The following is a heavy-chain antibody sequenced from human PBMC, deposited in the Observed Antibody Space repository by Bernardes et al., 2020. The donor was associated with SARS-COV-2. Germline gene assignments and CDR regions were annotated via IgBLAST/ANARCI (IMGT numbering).Heavy chain of an antibody. V-gene: IGHV1-2*02. D-gene: IGHD3-3*01. CDR1: GYIFTGYH. Sequence: ASVKVSCKASGYIFTGYHIHWVRQAPGQGLEWMGWINTDSGVTKYAQKFQGRVTLTRDTSISTAYMELRSLRSDDTATYYCTKDVELRGSIFGEEIYNWFDPWGQGTLVTVSS. J-gene: IGHJ5*02. CDR3: TKDVELRGSIFGEEIYNWFDP. CDR2: INTDSGVT.